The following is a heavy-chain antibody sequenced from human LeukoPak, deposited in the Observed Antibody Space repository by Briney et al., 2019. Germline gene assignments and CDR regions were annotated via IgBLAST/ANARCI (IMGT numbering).Heavy chain of an antibody. CDR3: AKNGGGSPNWFDT. CDR2: IYYSGST. V-gene: IGHV4-39*07. CDR1: YGSISSSRYY. Sequence: KPSETLSLTCTFSYGSISSSRYYWGWIRQPPGKGLEWIKSIYYSGSTDYNPSLKSPLTISTDTSKDQFSLNLSCVTAADTAVYYCAKNGGGSPNWFDTWGQGTLVTVSS. J-gene: IGHJ5*02. D-gene: IGHD1-26*01.